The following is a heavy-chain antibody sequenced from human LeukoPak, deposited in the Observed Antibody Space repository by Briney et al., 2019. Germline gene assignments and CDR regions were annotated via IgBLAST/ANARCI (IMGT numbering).Heavy chain of an antibody. CDR3: ARDVERQLVLDD. J-gene: IGHJ4*02. V-gene: IGHV1-2*02. Sequence: ASVKVSCKASGYTFTSYGISWVRQAPGQGLEWMGWINPNSGGTNYAQKFQGRVTMTRDTSISTAYMELSRLRSDDTAAYYCARDVERQLVLDDWGQGTLVAVSS. D-gene: IGHD6-6*01. CDR2: INPNSGGT. CDR1: GYTFTSYG.